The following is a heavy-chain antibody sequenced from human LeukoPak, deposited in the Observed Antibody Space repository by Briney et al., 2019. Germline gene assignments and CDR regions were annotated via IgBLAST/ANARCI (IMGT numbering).Heavy chain of an antibody. CDR1: GFTFTSYD. V-gene: IGHV3-23*01. Sequence: GGSLRLSCAASGFTFTSYDMSWVRQAPGKGLEWVSAISGSGARAYYADSLQGRFTISRASSKSTLYLQMNSLRAEDTAVYYCSKQTGNTYGPFDYWGQGTLVTVSS. D-gene: IGHD5-18*01. CDR2: ISGSGARA. CDR3: SKQTGNTYGPFDY. J-gene: IGHJ4*02.